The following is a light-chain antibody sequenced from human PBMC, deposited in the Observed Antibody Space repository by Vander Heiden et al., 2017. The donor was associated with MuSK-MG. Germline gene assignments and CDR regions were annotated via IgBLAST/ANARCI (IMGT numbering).Light chain of an antibody. CDR1: QSISSY. J-gene: IGKJ2*01. V-gene: IGKV1-39*01. Sequence: EIQMTQSPSSLSASVVARVTITCRAIQSISSYLNWSQQKPGKAPKLLIYAASSLQSGVPSRCSSSGSGTDYTITISSLQPEDFATYYCQQSYSTPPYTFGQGTKVEI. CDR3: QQSYSTPPYT. CDR2: AAS.